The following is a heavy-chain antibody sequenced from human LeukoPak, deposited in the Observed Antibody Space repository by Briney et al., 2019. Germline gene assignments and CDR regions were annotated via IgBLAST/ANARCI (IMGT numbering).Heavy chain of an antibody. D-gene: IGHD3-3*01. Sequence: PGGSLRLSCAASGFTFSSYAMHWVRQAPGKGLEWVAVISYDGSNKYYADSVKGRFTISRDNSKNTLYLQMNSLRAEDTAVYYCAKDGYDGNGMDVWGQGTTVTVSS. CDR2: ISYDGSNK. V-gene: IGHV3-30*04. CDR3: AKDGYDGNGMDV. J-gene: IGHJ6*02. CDR1: GFTFSSYA.